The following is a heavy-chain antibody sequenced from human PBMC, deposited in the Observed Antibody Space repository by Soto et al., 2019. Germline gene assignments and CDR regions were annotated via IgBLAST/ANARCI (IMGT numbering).Heavy chain of an antibody. CDR1: GGSISNGDYF. CDR2: IYYSGNT. J-gene: IGHJ3*02. D-gene: IGHD2-15*01. CDR3: ARQIGRWFWAFDI. V-gene: IGHV4-39*01. Sequence: SETLSLTCTVSGGSISNGDYFWGWIRQPPGKGLEWIGSIYYSGNTHYNPSLTSRVTISVDTSKNEFSLNLRSVTAADTTVYHCARQIGRWFWAFDIWGQGKMVTVSS.